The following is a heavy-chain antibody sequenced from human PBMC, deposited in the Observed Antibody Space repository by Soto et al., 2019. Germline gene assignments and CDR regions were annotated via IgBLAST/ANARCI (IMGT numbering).Heavy chain of an antibody. CDR1: DDSISSGYY. CDR2: IYYSGST. J-gene: IGHJ5*02. V-gene: IGHV4-38-2*01. CDR3: ARVGEYYDSSGYFLSYWFDP. Sequence: PSETLSLTCAVSDDSISSGYYWAWIRRPPGKGLEWIGSIYYSGSTNYNPSLKSRVTISVDTSKNQFSLKLSSVTAADTAVYYCARVGEYYDSSGYFLSYWFDPWGQGTVVTVSS. D-gene: IGHD3-22*01.